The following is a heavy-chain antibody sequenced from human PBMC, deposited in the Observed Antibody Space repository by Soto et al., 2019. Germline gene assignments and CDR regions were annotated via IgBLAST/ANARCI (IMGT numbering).Heavy chain of an antibody. V-gene: IGHV1-69*08. J-gene: IGHJ4*02. CDR2: IIPILGIA. Sequence: QVQLVQSGAEVKKPGSSVKVSCKASGGTFSSYTISWVRQAPGQGLEWMGRIIPILGIANYAQKFQGRVTITADKSTSTAYMELSSLRSEDTAVYYCARDPVYGDYAFYCFDYWGQGTLVTVSS. CDR1: GGTFSSYT. D-gene: IGHD4-17*01. CDR3: ARDPVYGDYAFYCFDY.